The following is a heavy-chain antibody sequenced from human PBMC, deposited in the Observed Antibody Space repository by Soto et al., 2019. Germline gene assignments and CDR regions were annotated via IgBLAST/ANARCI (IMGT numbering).Heavy chain of an antibody. CDR2: FDPEDGET. V-gene: IGHV1-24*01. CDR1: GYTLTELS. CDR3: ARGQGAFDI. Sequence: ASVKVSCKVSGYTLTELSMHWVRQAPGKGLEWMGGFDPEDGETIYAQKLQGRVTMTTDTSTSTAYMELRSLRSDDTAVYYCARGQGAFDIWGQGTMVTVSS. J-gene: IGHJ3*02.